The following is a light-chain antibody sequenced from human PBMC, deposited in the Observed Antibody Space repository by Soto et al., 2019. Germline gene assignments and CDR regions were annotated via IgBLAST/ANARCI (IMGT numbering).Light chain of an antibody. V-gene: IGKV3-20*01. Sequence: EIVLTQSPGTLSLSPGERATLSCRASQSVSSNYLAWYQQKPGQAPRLLIYAASTRATGIPDRFSGSGSGTGFTLTISRLEPEDFAVYYCQQYGRSPPLIFGGGTKVEIK. CDR1: QSVSSNY. CDR2: AAS. J-gene: IGKJ4*01. CDR3: QQYGRSPPLI.